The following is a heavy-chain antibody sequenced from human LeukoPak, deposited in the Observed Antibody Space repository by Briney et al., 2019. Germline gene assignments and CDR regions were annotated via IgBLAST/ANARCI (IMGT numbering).Heavy chain of an antibody. D-gene: IGHD1-26*01. J-gene: IGHJ4*02. V-gene: IGHV3-33*01. CDR1: GFTFSSYG. CDR3: ARDRRVGATTFFDY. Sequence: GGSLRLSCAASGFTFSSYGMHWVRQAPGKGLEWVAVIWYDGSNKYYADSVKGRFTISRDNSKNTLYLQMNSLRAEDTAVYYCARDRRVGATTFFDYWGQGPLVTVSS. CDR2: IWYDGSNK.